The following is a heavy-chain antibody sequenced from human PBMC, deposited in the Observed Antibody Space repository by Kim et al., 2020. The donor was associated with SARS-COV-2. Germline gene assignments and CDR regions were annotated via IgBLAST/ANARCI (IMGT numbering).Heavy chain of an antibody. J-gene: IGHJ4*02. D-gene: IGHD3-10*01. CDR3: AALDTVQVAGGI. Sequence: GGSLRLSCAVSGFLLRNNGMSWVRQAPGKGLEWVSMKKGDGSKEHYVDSVKGRFTMSRDNAKNSLYLQMSSLRTEDTAIYYCAALDTVQVAGGIWGQGPRVTVSS. CDR1: GFLLRNNG. CDR2: KKGDGSKE. V-gene: IGHV3-7*01.